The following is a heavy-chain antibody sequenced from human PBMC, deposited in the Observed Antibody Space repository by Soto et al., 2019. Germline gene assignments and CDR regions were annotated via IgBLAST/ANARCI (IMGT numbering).Heavy chain of an antibody. V-gene: IGHV3-30-3*01. CDR3: ARDGPYDFWSGYYYYYGMDV. J-gene: IGHJ6*02. D-gene: IGHD3-3*01. CDR1: GFTFSSYA. CDR2: ISDDGSNK. Sequence: GGSLRLSCAASGFTFSSYAMHWVRQAPGKGLEWVAAISDDGSNKYYADSVKGRFTISRDNSKNTLYLQMNSLRAEDTAVYYCARDGPYDFWSGYYYYYGMDVWGQGTTVTVSS.